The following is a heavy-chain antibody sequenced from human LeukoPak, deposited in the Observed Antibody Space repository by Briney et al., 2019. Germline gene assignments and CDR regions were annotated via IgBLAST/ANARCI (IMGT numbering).Heavy chain of an antibody. D-gene: IGHD3-10*01. CDR3: ARDSGEVPDY. CDR1: GGSISSGSYY. Sequence: SETLSLTCTVSGGSISSGSYYWSWIRQPAGKGLEWIGRIYTSGSTNYNPSLKSRVTMSVDTSKNQFSLKLSSVTAADTAVYYCARDSGEVPDYWGQGTLVTVSS. CDR2: IYTSGST. J-gene: IGHJ4*02. V-gene: IGHV4-61*02.